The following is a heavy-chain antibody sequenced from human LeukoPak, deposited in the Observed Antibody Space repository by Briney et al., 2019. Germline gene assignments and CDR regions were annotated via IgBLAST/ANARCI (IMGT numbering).Heavy chain of an antibody. J-gene: IGHJ4*02. Sequence: ASVKVSCKASGYTFTSYGISWVRQAPGQGLEWMGWISAYNGNTNYAQKLQGRVTMTTDTSTSTAYMELRSLRSDDTAVYYCARDLYYDFWRGSYYFDYWGQGTLVTVSS. CDR3: ARDLYYDFWRGSYYFDY. D-gene: IGHD3-3*01. CDR1: GYTFTSYG. V-gene: IGHV1-18*01. CDR2: ISAYNGNT.